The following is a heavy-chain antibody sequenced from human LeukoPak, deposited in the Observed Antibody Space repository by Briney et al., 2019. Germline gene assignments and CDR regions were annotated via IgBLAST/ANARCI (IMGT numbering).Heavy chain of an antibody. CDR2: IYYSGST. Sequence: PSETLSLTCTVSGGSISSSSYYWGWIRQPPGKGLEWIGSIYYSGSTYYNPSLKSRVTISVDTSKNQFSLKLSSVTAADTAVYYCARDQPSLWFGEYVAMDVWGKGTTVTISS. J-gene: IGHJ6*03. CDR1: GGSISSSSYY. D-gene: IGHD3-10*01. V-gene: IGHV4-39*07. CDR3: ARDQPSLWFGEYVAMDV.